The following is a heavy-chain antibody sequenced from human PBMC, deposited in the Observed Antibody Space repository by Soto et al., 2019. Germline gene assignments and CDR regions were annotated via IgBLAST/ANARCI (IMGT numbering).Heavy chain of an antibody. CDR1: GFTFSSHA. CDR3: AKGLRFLEWLVSADGMDV. J-gene: IGHJ6*02. Sequence: GGSLRISCAASGFTFSSHAMSWVRQAPGKGLEWVSAISGSGGSTYYADSVKGRFTTSRDNSKNTLYLQMNSLRAEDTAVYYCAKGLRFLEWLVSADGMDVWGQGTLVTVSS. CDR2: ISGSGGST. V-gene: IGHV3-23*01. D-gene: IGHD3-3*01.